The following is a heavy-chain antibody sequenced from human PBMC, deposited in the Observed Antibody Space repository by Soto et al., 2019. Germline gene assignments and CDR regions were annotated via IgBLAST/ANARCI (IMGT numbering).Heavy chain of an antibody. CDR3: AKDLSSSAYAEYFQH. CDR2: ISGGGSST. D-gene: IGHD2-2*01. V-gene: IGHV3-23*01. CDR1: GFTFSSFA. J-gene: IGHJ1*01. Sequence: GGSLRLSCAASGFTFSSFAMSWVRQAPGKGLEWVSAISGGGSSTYYADSVKGRFTISRDNSKNTLYLHMNSLRVEDTAVYYCAKDLSSSAYAEYFQHWGQGTLVTVSS.